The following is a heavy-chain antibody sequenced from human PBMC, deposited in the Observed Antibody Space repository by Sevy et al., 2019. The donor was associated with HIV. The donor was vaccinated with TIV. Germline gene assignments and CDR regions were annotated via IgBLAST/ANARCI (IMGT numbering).Heavy chain of an antibody. CDR1: GFTFSNYG. CDR2: ISYDGNNK. D-gene: IGHD3-9*01. CDR3: AKDFTGYNGMDV. J-gene: IGHJ6*02. V-gene: IGHV3-30*18. Sequence: GGSLRLSCAASGFTFSNYGMHWVRQAPGKGLEWVAVISYDGNNKFYGGSVKGRFTISRDTSKNTLYLQMNSLRVEDTAVYYCAKDFTGYNGMDVWGQGTMFTVSS.